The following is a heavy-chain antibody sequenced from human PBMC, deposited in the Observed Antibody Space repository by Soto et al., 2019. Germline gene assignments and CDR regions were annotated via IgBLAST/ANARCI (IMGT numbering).Heavy chain of an antibody. J-gene: IGHJ4*02. CDR1: GYTFTSFG. V-gene: IGHV1-18*04. Sequence: QVQLVQSGAEVKKPGASVKVSCKASGYTFTSFGISWVRQAPGQGLEWMGWISVYNGDTNYVQKFQGRVTMTTDTSTTTASMEVRSLRSDDTAVYYCARAGDDCSTTNCYMIDYWGQGTLVTVSS. CDR2: ISVYNGDT. CDR3: ARAGDDCSTTNCYMIDY. D-gene: IGHD2-2*02.